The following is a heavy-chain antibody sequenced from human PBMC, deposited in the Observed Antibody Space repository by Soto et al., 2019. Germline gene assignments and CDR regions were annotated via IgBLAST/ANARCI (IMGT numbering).Heavy chain of an antibody. V-gene: IGHV3-33*08. CDR1: GSTFSSYA. J-gene: IGHJ5*02. Sequence: PGGSLRLSCAASGSTFSSYAMHWVRQAPGKGLEWVAVMWYDGSNKYYTDSVKGRFTISRDNSKNTLYLQMNSLRADDTAVYYCARDCAGAALHDPYNWFDPWGQGTLVTVSS. CDR3: ARDCAGAALHDPYNWFDP. D-gene: IGHD2-21*01. CDR2: MWYDGSNK.